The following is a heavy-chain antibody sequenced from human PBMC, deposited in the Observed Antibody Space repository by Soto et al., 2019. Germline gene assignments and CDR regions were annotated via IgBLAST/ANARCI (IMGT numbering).Heavy chain of an antibody. V-gene: IGHV3-13*01. D-gene: IGHD6-19*01. Sequence: GSLRLSCAASGFTFSSYDMHWVRQATGKGLEWVSAIGTAGDTYYPGSVKGRFTISRENAKNSLYLQMNSLRAGDTAVYYCATGYSSGWYGRGYYGMDVWGQGTTVTVSS. CDR2: IGTAGDT. CDR1: GFTFSSYD. J-gene: IGHJ6*02. CDR3: ATGYSSGWYGRGYYGMDV.